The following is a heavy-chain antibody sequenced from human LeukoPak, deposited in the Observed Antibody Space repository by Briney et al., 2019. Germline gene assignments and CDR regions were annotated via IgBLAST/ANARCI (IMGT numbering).Heavy chain of an antibody. J-gene: IGHJ4*02. V-gene: IGHV3-21*01. CDR2: ISSSSSYI. CDR1: GFTFSSYS. D-gene: IGHD1-26*01. CDR3: AREKAVGAIKDDY. Sequence: GGSLRLSCAASGFTFSSYSMNWVRQAPGKGLEWVSSISSSSSYIYYADSVKGRFTFSRDNAKNSLYLQMNSLRAEDTAVYYCAREKAVGAIKDDYWGQGTLVTVSS.